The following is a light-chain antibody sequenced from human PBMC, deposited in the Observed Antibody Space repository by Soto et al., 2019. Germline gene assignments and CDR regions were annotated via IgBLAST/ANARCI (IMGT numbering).Light chain of an antibody. CDR3: CSYAGSYTWV. CDR1: SSDVGGYNY. V-gene: IGLV2-11*01. J-gene: IGLJ3*02. CDR2: DVN. Sequence: QSALTQPRSMSGSPGQSVTISCTGTSSDVGGYNYVSWYQQHPGKAPKLMIYDVNKRPSGVPDRFSGSKSGNTASLTISGLQAEDEADYYCCSYAGSYTWVFGGGTKLTVL.